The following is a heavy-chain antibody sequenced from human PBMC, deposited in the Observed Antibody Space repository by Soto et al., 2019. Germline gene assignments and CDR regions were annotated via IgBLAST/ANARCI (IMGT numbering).Heavy chain of an antibody. Sequence: GWSLRLSCAASGFTFSSYGMHLVRQAPGKGLEWVAVIWYDGSNKYYADSVKGRFTISRDNSKNTLYLQMKSLRAENTAVYYCARVSRGVRATHYYYGMEGWGKGTKVTVSS. D-gene: IGHD1-26*01. V-gene: IGHV3-33*01. CDR3: ARVSRGVRATHYYYGMEG. J-gene: IGHJ6*04. CDR1: GFTFSSYG. CDR2: IWYDGSNK.